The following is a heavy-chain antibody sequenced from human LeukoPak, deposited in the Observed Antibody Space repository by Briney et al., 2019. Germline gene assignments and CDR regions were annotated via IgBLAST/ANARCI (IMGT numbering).Heavy chain of an antibody. CDR1: GYSFTNYW. D-gene: IGHD1-1*01. Sequence: ESLKISCKGSGYSFTNYWIGWVRHMPGKGLEWMGIIYPGDSETRYSPSFQGQVTISADKSISTAYLQWRSLKASDTAIYYCARATTGTTVWFDPWGQGTRVTVSS. V-gene: IGHV5-51*01. CDR2: IYPGDSET. J-gene: IGHJ5*02. CDR3: ARATTGTTVWFDP.